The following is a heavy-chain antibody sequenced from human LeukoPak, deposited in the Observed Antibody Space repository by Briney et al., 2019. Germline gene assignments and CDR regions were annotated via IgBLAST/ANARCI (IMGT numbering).Heavy chain of an antibody. Sequence: SETLSLTRAVSGGSFSGYYWTWVRQAPGKGLEWIGEINESGTTNYNASPNNRVTISVDPSKSEFSLKMTSLTAADTAVFYCARALMTLFRGVPRTTWFDPWGQGTLVTVSS. J-gene: IGHJ5*02. V-gene: IGHV4-34*01. CDR3: ARALMTLFRGVPRTTWFDP. CDR1: GGSFSGYY. CDR2: INESGTT. D-gene: IGHD3-10*01.